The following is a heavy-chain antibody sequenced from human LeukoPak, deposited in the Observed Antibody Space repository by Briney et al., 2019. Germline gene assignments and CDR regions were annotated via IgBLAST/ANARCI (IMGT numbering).Heavy chain of an antibody. V-gene: IGHV3-30*02. Sequence: PGGSLRLSCAASRFTLSNYGMHWVRQAPGKGLEWVAFIQYDGSNKYYADSVKGRFTISRDNSKNTLYLQMDSLRTEDTAVYYCAKELRGKYYYASGSHYLYHYSYMAAWGKGTTVTISS. J-gene: IGHJ6*03. CDR3: AKELRGKYYYASGSHYLYHYSYMAA. D-gene: IGHD3-10*01. CDR1: RFTLSNYG. CDR2: IQYDGSNK.